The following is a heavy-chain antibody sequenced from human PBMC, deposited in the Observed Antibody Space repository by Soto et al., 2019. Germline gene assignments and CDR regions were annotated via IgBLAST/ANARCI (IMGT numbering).Heavy chain of an antibody. Sequence: GGSLRLSCAASGFTFSSYAMHWVRQAPGKGLEWVAVISYDGSNKYYADSVKGRFTSSRDNSKNTLYLQMNSLRAEDTAVYYCVRDGRNMVRGVTLPFYYYYYGMDVWGQGTTVTVSS. CDR2: ISYDGSNK. CDR1: GFTFSSYA. CDR3: VRDGRNMVRGVTLPFYYYYYGMDV. D-gene: IGHD3-10*01. J-gene: IGHJ6*02. V-gene: IGHV3-30-3*01.